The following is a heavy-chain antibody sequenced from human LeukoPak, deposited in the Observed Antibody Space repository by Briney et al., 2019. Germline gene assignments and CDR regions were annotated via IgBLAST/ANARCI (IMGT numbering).Heavy chain of an antibody. CDR3: VCRIGGAPQ. CDR1: GFTVSGHY. J-gene: IGHJ4*02. Sequence: QPGGSLRLSCAASGFTVSGHYMTWVRQAPGKGLEWVSVTYSGGSTSYADSVKGRFTISRDNSKNTLYLQMNSLRVEDTAVYYCVCRIGGAPQWGQGTLVTVSS. D-gene: IGHD1-26*01. CDR2: TYSGGST. V-gene: IGHV3-53*01.